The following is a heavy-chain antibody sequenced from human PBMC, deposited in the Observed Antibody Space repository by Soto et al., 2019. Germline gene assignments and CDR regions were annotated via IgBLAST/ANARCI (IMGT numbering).Heavy chain of an antibody. CDR3: ARVAPGRVVGATPPCFDY. CDR1: GGSISSGIYY. J-gene: IGHJ4*02. Sequence: SETLSLTCTVSGGSISSGIYYWSWIRQNPGKGLEWIGHIYYSGSTYYNPSLKSRVSISVDTSKNQFSLKLTSVTAADTAVYYCARVAPGRVVGATPPCFDYWGQGTLVTVSS. CDR2: IYYSGST. V-gene: IGHV4-31*03. D-gene: IGHD1-26*01.